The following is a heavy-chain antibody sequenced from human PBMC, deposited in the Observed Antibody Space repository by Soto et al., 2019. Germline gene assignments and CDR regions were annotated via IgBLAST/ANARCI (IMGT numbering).Heavy chain of an antibody. Sequence: EVQLLESGGGLVQPGGSLRLSCAASGFTFSNYAMSWVRQAPGKGLEWVSGISYSGGSTYYADSVKGRFTISRDNSKNTLYLQMNSLRAEDTAVYYCAKDRARGYCTSTSCYGDYYYYMGVWGKGTTVTVSS. V-gene: IGHV3-23*01. CDR3: AKDRARGYCTSTSCYGDYYYYMGV. D-gene: IGHD2-2*01. CDR2: ISYSGGST. J-gene: IGHJ6*03. CDR1: GFTFSNYA.